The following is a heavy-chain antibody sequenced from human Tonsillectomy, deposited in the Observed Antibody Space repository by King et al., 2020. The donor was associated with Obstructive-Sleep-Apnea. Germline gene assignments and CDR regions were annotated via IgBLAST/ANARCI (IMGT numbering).Heavy chain of an antibody. Sequence: QLVQSGAEVKKPGESLKSSCKGSGYSFTSYWIGWVRQMPGKGLEWMGIIYPGDSDTRYSPSFQGQVTISADKSISTAYLQWSSLKASDTAIYYCARAFMVRGVISWFDPWGQGTLVTVSS. CDR1: GYSFTSYW. CDR2: IYPGDSDT. CDR3: ARAFMVRGVISWFDP. V-gene: IGHV5-51*01. J-gene: IGHJ5*02. D-gene: IGHD3-10*01.